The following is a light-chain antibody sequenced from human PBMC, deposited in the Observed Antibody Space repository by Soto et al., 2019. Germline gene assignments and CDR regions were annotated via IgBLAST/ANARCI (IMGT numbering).Light chain of an antibody. CDR3: QQYNIWPQT. J-gene: IGKJ1*01. CDR1: QSVSTN. Sequence: EIVMTQSPATLSVSPGERATLSCRASQSVSTNLAWYLQKPGQAPRLLIYGASTRATGVPVRFSGSGSGTEFTLTITSLQSEDLAVYYCQQYNIWPQTFGQGTKVEIK. V-gene: IGKV3-15*01. CDR2: GAS.